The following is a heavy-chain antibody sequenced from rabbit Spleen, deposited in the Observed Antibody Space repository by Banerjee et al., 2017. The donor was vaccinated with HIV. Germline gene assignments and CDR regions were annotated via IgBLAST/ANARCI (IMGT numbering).Heavy chain of an antibody. D-gene: IGHD5-1*01. CDR3: VRGHGIYNYAMAL. CDR1: GFSFSYSYW. CDR2: IYGGDMHST. Sequence: QEQLEESGGDLVKPEGSLTLTCTASGFSFSYSYWICWVRQAPGKGLEWIACIYGGDMHSTAYASWAKGRFTISKTSSITVTLQMTSLTAADTATYFCVRGHGIYNYAMALWGQGTLVTVS. J-gene: IGHJ4*01. V-gene: IGHV1S45*01.